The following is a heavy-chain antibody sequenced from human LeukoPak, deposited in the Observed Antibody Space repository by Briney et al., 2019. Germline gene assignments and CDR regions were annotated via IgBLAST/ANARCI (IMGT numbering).Heavy chain of an antibody. V-gene: IGHV3-7*03. CDR2: IKQDGSEK. CDR1: GFTFSGYW. Sequence: GGSLRLSCAASGFTFSGYWMSWVRQAPGKGLEWVANIKQDGSEKYYVDSVKGRFTISRDNAKNSLYLQMNSLRAEDTAVYYCANHDYGDFLDYWGQGTLVTVSS. J-gene: IGHJ4*02. CDR3: ANHDYGDFLDY. D-gene: IGHD4-17*01.